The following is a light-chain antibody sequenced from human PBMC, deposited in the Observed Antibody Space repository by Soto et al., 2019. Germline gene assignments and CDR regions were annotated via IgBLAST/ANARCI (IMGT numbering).Light chain of an antibody. J-gene: IGKJ5*01. V-gene: IGKV1-33*01. CDR3: QQYYDLPIT. Sequence: DIQMTQSPSSLSASVGDRVTITCQARQDIDKYLNWYQQKPGKAPKLLIDDVTNLETGVPSRFSGSGSGTHFTFTIGSLQPEDIATYYCQQYYDLPITFGQGTRREIK. CDR2: DVT. CDR1: QDIDKY.